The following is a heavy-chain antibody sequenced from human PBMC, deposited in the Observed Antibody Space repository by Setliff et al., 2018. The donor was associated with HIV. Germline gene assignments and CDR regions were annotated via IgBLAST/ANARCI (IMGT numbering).Heavy chain of an antibody. Sequence: GGSLRLSCTTSGFTFGDYAVSWVRQAPGKGLEWVGFIGSKAYGGTTEYAASVKGRFTISRDDSKSIAYLQMNSLKTEDTAVYYCTRGVAATVGVNYFDYWGQGTLVTVSS. CDR2: IGSKAYGGTT. CDR3: TRGVAATVGVNYFDY. J-gene: IGHJ4*02. D-gene: IGHD2-15*01. CDR1: GFTFGDYA. V-gene: IGHV3-49*04.